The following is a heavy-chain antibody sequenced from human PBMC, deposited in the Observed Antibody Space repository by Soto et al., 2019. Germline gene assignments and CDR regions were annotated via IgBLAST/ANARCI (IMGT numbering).Heavy chain of an antibody. CDR3: ARDLGAYAFDI. D-gene: IGHD1-26*01. J-gene: IGHJ3*02. Sequence: GGSLRLSCAAAGGTCIGYAMHWVRQAPGKGLEYVSAISSNGGSTDYANSVKGRFTISRDNSKNTLYLQMGSLRAEDMAVYFCARDLGAYAFDIWGQGTMVTV. CDR1: GGTCIGYA. V-gene: IGHV3-64*01. CDR2: ISSNGGST.